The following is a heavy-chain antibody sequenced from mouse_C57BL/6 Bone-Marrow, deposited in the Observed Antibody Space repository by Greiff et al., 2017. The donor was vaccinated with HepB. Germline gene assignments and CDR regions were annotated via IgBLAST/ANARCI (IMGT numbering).Heavy chain of an antibody. CDR1: GYTFTDYY. CDR2: IYPGSGNT. CDR3: SRRGLAY. V-gene: IGHV1-76*01. J-gene: IGHJ3*01. Sequence: QVQLQQSGAELVRPGASVKLSCKASGYTFTDYYINWVKQRPGQGLEWIARIYPGSGNTYYNEKFKGKATLTADKSTSTAYMQLSSLTSEDSAVYFCSRRGLAYWGQGTLVTVSA.